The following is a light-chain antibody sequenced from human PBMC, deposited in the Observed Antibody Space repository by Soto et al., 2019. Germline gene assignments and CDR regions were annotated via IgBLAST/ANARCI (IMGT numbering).Light chain of an antibody. CDR2: EVS. J-gene: IGLJ1*01. CDR3: FSFTTDWTHV. CDR1: SSDVGAYNY. Sequence: QSALTQPASVSGSPGQSITISCTGTSSDVGAYNYVSWFQQHPGKAPTLIISEVSNRPSGVSNRFSGSKSGNAASLTITGLQAEDEADYFCFSFTTDWTHVFGTGTEV. V-gene: IGLV2-14*01.